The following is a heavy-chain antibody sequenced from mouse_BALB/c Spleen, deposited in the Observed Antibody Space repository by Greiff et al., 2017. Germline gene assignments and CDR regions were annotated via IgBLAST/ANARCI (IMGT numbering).Heavy chain of an antibody. Sequence: QVQLQQSGAELVRPGSSVKISCKASGYAFSSYWMNWVKQRPGQGLEWIGQIYPGDGDTNYNGKFKGKATLTADKSSSTAYMQLSSLTSEDSAVYFCARRTPHYGSSYWYFDVWGAGTTVTGSS. CDR1: GYAFSSYW. V-gene: IGHV1-80*01. D-gene: IGHD1-1*01. J-gene: IGHJ1*01. CDR3: ARRTPHYGSSYWYFDV. CDR2: IYPGDGDT.